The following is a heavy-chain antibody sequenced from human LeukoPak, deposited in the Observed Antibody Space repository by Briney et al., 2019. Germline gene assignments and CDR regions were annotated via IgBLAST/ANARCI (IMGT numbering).Heavy chain of an antibody. CDR3: ARGPPDVVVPAAMVSYYYYMDV. D-gene: IGHD2-2*01. CDR2: MNPNSGNT. J-gene: IGHJ6*03. Sequence: ASVKVSCKASGYTFTSYDINWVRQATGQGLEWMGWMNPNSGNTGYAQKFQGRATITRNTSISTAYMELSSLRSEDTAVYYCARGPPDVVVPAAMVSYYYYMDVWAKGPRSPSP. V-gene: IGHV1-8*03. CDR1: GYTFTSYD.